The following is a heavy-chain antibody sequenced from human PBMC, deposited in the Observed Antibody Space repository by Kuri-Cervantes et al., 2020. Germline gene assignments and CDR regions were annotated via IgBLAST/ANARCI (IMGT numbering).Heavy chain of an antibody. CDR1: GFTFSGSA. CDR3: SRQDYYDSSGYYSDAFDI. D-gene: IGHD3-22*01. J-gene: IGHJ3*02. V-gene: IGHV3-73*01. Sequence: GESLKISCAASGFTFSGSAMHWVRQASGKGLEWVGRIRSKANSYATDYAASVKGRFTISRDDSKNTAYLQMNSLKTEDTAVYYCSRQDYYDSSGYYSDAFDIWGQGTMVTVSS. CDR2: IRSKANSYAT.